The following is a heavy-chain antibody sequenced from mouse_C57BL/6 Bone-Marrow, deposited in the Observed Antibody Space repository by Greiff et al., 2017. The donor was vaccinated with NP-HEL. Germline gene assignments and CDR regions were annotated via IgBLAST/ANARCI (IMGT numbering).Heavy chain of an antibody. CDR2: IRLKSDNYAT. CDR1: GFTFSNYW. D-gene: IGHD2-2*01. Sequence: EVKLEESGGGLVQPGGSMKLSCVASGFTFSNYWMNWVRQSPEKGLEWVAQIRLKSDNYATHYAESVKGRFTISRDDSKSSVYLQMNNLRAEDTGIYYCTVPHLVWLRRDYFDYWGQGTTLTVSS. J-gene: IGHJ2*01. V-gene: IGHV6-3*01. CDR3: TVPHLVWLRRDYFDY.